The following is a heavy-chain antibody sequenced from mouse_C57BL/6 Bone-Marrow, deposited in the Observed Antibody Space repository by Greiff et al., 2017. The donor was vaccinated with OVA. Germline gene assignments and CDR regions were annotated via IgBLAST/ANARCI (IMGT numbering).Heavy chain of an antibody. V-gene: IGHV7-1*01. CDR3: ARDVDGYSRYFDV. CDR1: GFTFSDFY. CDR2: SRNKANDYTT. Sequence: EVKLMESGGGLVQSGRSLRLSCATSGFTFSDFYMEWVRQAPGKGLEWIAASRNKANDYTTEYSASVKGRFIVSRDTSQSILYRQMNDLRAEDTAIYYCARDVDGYSRYFDVWGTGTTVTVSS. D-gene: IGHD2-3*01. J-gene: IGHJ1*03.